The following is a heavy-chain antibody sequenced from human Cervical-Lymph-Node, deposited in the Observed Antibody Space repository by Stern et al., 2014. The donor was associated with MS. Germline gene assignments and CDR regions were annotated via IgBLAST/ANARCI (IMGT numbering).Heavy chain of an antibody. Sequence: VQLVESGAEVKKPGASVKVSCKASGYTFSNYDFNWVRQAPGQGLEWMGWMNPNSGNTGYAQKFQGRVSMTRNNSISTAYMELRILGSEDTAVYYCARGKWLLPFYGLDVWGQGTTVTVSS. J-gene: IGHJ6*02. V-gene: IGHV1-8*01. CDR3: ARGKWLLPFYGLDV. CDR2: MNPNSGNT. D-gene: IGHD3-22*01. CDR1: GYTFSNYD.